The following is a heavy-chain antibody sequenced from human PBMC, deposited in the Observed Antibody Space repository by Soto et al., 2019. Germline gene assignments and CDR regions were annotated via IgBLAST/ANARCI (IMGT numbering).Heavy chain of an antibody. CDR1: GGSFSGYY. D-gene: IGHD2-2*01. J-gene: IGHJ6*03. CDR2: INHSGST. Sequence: SETLSLTCAVYGGSFSGYYWSWIRQPPGKGLEWIGEINHSGSTNYNPSLKSRVTISVDTSKNQFSLKLSSVTAADTAVYYCARVCVPIVVVPAAEDYYYYMDVWGKGTTVTSP. CDR3: ARVCVPIVVVPAAEDYYYYMDV. V-gene: IGHV4-34*01.